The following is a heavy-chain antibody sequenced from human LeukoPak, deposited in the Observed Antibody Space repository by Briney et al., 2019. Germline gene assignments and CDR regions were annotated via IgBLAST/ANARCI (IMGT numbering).Heavy chain of an antibody. D-gene: IGHD3-10*01. CDR2: ISSNGGST. CDR1: GFTFSSYW. V-gene: IGHV3-64*04. J-gene: IGHJ5*02. Sequence: GGSLRLSCAASGFTFSSYWMSWVRQAPGKGLEYVSAISSNGGSTYYADSVKGRFTISRDNSKNTLYLQMNSLRAEDTAVYYCARDSRYYGSGNTPNFDPWGQGTLVTVSS. CDR3: ARDSRYYGSGNTPNFDP.